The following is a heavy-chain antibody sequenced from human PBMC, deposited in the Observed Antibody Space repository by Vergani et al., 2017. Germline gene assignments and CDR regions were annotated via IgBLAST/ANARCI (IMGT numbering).Heavy chain of an antibody. V-gene: IGHV4-59*01. CDR1: GGSISSYY. CDR3: ARRRQSRYETYCYYGMDV. D-gene: IGHD5-12*01. Sequence: QVQLQESGPGLVKPSETLSLTCTVSGGSISSYYWSWIRQPPGKGLEWIGYIYYSGSTNYNPSLKSRVTISVDTSKNQFSLKLSSVTAADTAVYYCARRRQSRYETYCYYGMDVWGQGTTVTVSS. CDR2: IYYSGST. J-gene: IGHJ6*02.